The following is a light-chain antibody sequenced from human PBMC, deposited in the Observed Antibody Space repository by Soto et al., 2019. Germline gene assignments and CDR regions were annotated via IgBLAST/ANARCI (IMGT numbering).Light chain of an antibody. CDR3: MQALQAPRM. V-gene: IGKV2-28*01. Sequence: DIVMPQSPLSLPVTPGEPASISCRSSQSLLQSNGYNYVHWYLQKPGQSPQLLIYMVFNRASGVPDRFSGSGSGTDFTLRISRVEAEDVGVYYCMQALQAPRMFGQGTRVEIK. CDR1: QSLLQSNGYNY. J-gene: IGKJ1*01. CDR2: MVF.